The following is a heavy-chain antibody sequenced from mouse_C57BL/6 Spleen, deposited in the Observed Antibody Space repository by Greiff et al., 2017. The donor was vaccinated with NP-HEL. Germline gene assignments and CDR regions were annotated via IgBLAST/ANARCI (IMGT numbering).Heavy chain of an antibody. J-gene: IGHJ2*01. CDR1: GYTFTDYY. D-gene: IGHD1-1*01. CDR3: ARDYYYGSSYVGGNFDY. V-gene: IGHV1-84*01. CDR2: IYPGSGNT. Sequence: VQLQQSGPELVKPGASVKISCKASGYTFTDYYINWVKQRPGQGLEWIGWIYPGSGNTKYNEKFKGKATLTVDTSSSTAYMQLSSLTSEDSAVYFCARDYYYGSSYVGGNFDYWGQGTTLTVSS.